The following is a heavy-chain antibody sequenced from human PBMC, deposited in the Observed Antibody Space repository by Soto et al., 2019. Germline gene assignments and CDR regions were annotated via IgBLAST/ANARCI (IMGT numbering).Heavy chain of an antibody. CDR2: ISGSGGST. Sequence: PGGSLRLSCAASGFTFNIYSMTWLRQAPGKGLEWVSTISGSGGSTYYTESVKGRFTISRDNSKNTLFLQMSSLRAEDTAAYYCAKDWTSIWGQGTMVTV. CDR3: AKDWTSI. V-gene: IGHV3-23*01. CDR1: GFTFNIYS. D-gene: IGHD3-3*01. J-gene: IGHJ3*02.